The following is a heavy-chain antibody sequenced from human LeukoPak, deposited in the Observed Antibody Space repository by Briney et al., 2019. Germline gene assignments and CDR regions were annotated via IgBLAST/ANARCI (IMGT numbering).Heavy chain of an antibody. D-gene: IGHD3-22*01. Sequence: GGSLRLSCAASGFTFSSYSMNWVRQAPGKGLEWVSYISSSSSTIYYADSVKGRFTISRDNSKNTLYLQMNSLRAEDTAVYYCAKNPHSNYYDSSGYYYPYYFDYWGQGTLVTVSS. CDR2: ISSSSSTI. CDR3: AKNPHSNYYDSSGYYYPYYFDY. V-gene: IGHV3-48*01. J-gene: IGHJ4*02. CDR1: GFTFSSYS.